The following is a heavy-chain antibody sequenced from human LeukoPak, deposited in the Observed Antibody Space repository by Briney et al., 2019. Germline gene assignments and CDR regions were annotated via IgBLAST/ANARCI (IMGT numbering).Heavy chain of an antibody. CDR1: GFTFSSYA. V-gene: IGHV3-30*04. D-gene: IGHD1-26*01. CDR3: ARDSGGSYYLYYFDY. Sequence: GRSLRLSCAASGFTFSSYAMHWVRQAPGKGLEWVAVISYDGSNKYYADSVKGRFTISRDNSKNTLYLQMNSLRAEDTAVYYCARDSGGSYYLYYFDYWGQGTLVTVSS. CDR2: ISYDGSNK. J-gene: IGHJ4*02.